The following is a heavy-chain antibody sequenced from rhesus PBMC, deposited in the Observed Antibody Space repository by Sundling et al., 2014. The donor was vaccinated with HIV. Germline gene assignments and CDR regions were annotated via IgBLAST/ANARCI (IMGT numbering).Heavy chain of an antibody. D-gene: IGHD3-3*01. CDR1: GFTFSHTR. CDR2: IKYDGSEK. CDR3: VGNLDRFAYFDY. Sequence: EVQLVESGGGSVQPGGSLRLSCTDSGFTFSHTRMNWIRQTPGKRLEWVADIKYDGSEKYYVDSVKGRFTISRDNAKNSLYLQMNSLRPEDTAVYYCVGNLDRFAYFDYWGQGVLVTVSS. J-gene: IGHJ4*01. V-gene: IGHV3-46*02.